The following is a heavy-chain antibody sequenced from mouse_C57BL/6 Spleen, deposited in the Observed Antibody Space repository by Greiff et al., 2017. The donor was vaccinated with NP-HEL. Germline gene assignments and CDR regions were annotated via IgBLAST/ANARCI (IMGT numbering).Heavy chain of an antibody. CDR1: GYTFTSYW. CDR2: IHPNSGST. Sequence: VQLQQSGAELVKPGASVKLSCKASGYTFTSYWMHWVKQRPGQGLEWIGMIHPNSGSTNYNEKFKSKATLTVDKSSSTAYMQLSSLTSEDSAVYYCARGGYYGSSYVWYFDVWGTGTTVTVSS. J-gene: IGHJ1*03. D-gene: IGHD1-1*01. V-gene: IGHV1-64*01. CDR3: ARGGYYGSSYVWYFDV.